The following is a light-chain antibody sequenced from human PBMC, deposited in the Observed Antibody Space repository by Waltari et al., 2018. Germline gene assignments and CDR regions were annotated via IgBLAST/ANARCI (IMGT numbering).Light chain of an antibody. CDR3: QQYYSTPYT. J-gene: IGKJ2*01. CDR1: QDIRNS. V-gene: IGKV1-NL1*01. Sequence: DIQMTQSPSSLSASVGHRVTITCRASQDIRNSLAWYQQKPGAAPKLLLYAASRLLSGVPSRFSGSGSGTDYTLTISSQQPEDFATYYCQQYYSTPYTFGQGTKLEI. CDR2: AAS.